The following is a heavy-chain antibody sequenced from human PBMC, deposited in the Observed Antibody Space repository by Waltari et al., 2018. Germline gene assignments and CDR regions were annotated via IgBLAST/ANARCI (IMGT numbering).Heavy chain of an antibody. CDR2: MYYSGST. V-gene: IGHV4-39*01. D-gene: IGHD2-15*01. CDR3: VRHARTTSGGKHFDH. CDR1: GDSISSSSYY. J-gene: IGHJ4*02. Sequence: QLQLQESGPGLVKASETLSLTCTVSGDSISSSSYYWGWVRQPPGKGLEWIGNMYYSGSTYYNPSLKSRVTISGDTSKSQFSLKLSSVTAADTSMYYCVRHARTTSGGKHFDHWGQGMLVIVSP.